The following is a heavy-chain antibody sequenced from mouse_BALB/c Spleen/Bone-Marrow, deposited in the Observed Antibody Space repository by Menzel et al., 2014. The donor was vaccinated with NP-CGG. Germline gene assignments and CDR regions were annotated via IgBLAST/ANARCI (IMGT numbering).Heavy chain of an antibody. J-gene: IGHJ4*01. Sequence: QVQLQQSGAELVKPGASVKLSCKASGYTFTSYWMHWVKQRPGQGLEWIGEINPSNGRTNYNERFKSKATLTVDKSSSTAYIQLSSLSSEDSPVYFCARSPMITESYAMDYWGQGTSVTVSS. CDR3: ARSPMITESYAMDY. CDR2: INPSNGRT. CDR1: GYTFTSYW. D-gene: IGHD2-4*01. V-gene: IGHV1S81*02.